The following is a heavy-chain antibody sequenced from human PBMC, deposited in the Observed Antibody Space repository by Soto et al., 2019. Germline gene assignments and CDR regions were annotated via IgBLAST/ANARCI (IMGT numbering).Heavy chain of an antibody. CDR1: GGTFSSYA. Sequence: ASVKVSCKASGGTFSSYAISWVPQAPGQGLEWMGGIIPIFGTANYAQKFQGRVTITADKSTSTAYMELSSLRSEDTAVYYCARELGYCSGGSCFPPDYYYGMDVWGQGTTVTVSS. V-gene: IGHV1-69*06. J-gene: IGHJ6*02. CDR2: IIPIFGTA. D-gene: IGHD2-15*01. CDR3: ARELGYCSGGSCFPPDYYYGMDV.